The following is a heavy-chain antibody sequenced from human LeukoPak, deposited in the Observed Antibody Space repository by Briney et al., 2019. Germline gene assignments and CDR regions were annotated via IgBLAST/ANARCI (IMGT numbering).Heavy chain of an antibody. CDR3: ARGGEMATSDYFDY. D-gene: IGHD5-24*01. Sequence: ASVKVSCKASGYTFTGYYMHWVRQATGQGLEWMGWMNPNSGNTGYAQKFQGRVTMTRNTSISTAYMELSSLRSEDTAVYYCARGGEMATSDYFDYWGQGTLVTVSS. CDR2: MNPNSGNT. V-gene: IGHV1-8*02. J-gene: IGHJ4*02. CDR1: GYTFTGYY.